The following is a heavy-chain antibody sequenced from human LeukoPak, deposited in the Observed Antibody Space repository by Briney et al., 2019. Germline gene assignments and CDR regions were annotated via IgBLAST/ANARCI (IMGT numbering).Heavy chain of an antibody. CDR3: ARSCCYNPSIAFDI. CDR1: GYSFTSYW. D-gene: IGHD5-24*01. V-gene: IGHV5-51*01. Sequence: LGESLKISRKGSGYSFTSYWIGWVRQMPGKGLEWMGIFYPGDSDTRYSPSFQGQVNISADKSISTAYLQWSSLKASDTAMYYCARSCCYNPSIAFDIWGQGTMVTVSS. J-gene: IGHJ3*02. CDR2: FYPGDSDT.